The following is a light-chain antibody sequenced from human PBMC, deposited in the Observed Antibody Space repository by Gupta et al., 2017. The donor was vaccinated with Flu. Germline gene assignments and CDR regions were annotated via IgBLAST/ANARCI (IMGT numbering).Light chain of an antibody. CDR2: WAS. CDR1: QSVFYSSNNKNY. Sequence: DIVMTQSPDSLSVSLGERATINCKSSQSVFYSSNNKNYLAWYQQKPGQSPKLLFYWASTRESGVPDRFSGSGSGTDFTLTINSLQTEDVAVYYCQQYFSAPQTFGQGTKVEIK. CDR3: QQYFSAPQT. J-gene: IGKJ1*01. V-gene: IGKV4-1*01.